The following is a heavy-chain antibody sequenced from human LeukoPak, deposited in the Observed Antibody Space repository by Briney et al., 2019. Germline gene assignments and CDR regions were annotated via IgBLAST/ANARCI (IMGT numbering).Heavy chain of an antibody. Sequence: KPSETLSLTCTVSGGSISSYYWSWIRQPPGKGLEWIGYIYYSGSTNYNPSLKSRVTISVDTSKNQFSLKLGSVTAADTAVYYCASSGLSSSLIDYWGQGTLVTVSS. CDR3: ASSGLSSSLIDY. V-gene: IGHV4-59*08. CDR1: GGSISSYY. J-gene: IGHJ4*02. D-gene: IGHD6-13*01. CDR2: IYYSGST.